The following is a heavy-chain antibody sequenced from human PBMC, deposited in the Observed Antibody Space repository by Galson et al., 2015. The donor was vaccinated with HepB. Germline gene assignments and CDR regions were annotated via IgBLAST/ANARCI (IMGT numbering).Heavy chain of an antibody. CDR3: ARARGFREFRPYYYYMDV. V-gene: IGHV3-21*01. CDR2: IRSSGSYI. D-gene: IGHD3-10*01. Sequence: SLRLSCAASGFNFSLYSMSWVRQAPGKGLEWVSSIRSSGSYIFYADSVKGRFTMSRDNAKNSFYLQMNSLRAEDTAVYYCARARGFREFRPYYYYMDVWGKGTTVTVSS. CDR1: GFNFSLYS. J-gene: IGHJ6*03.